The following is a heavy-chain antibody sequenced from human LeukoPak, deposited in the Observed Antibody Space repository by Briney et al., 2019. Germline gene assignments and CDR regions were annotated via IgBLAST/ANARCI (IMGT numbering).Heavy chain of an antibody. Sequence: PGGSLRLSCAASGFTFSSYWMSWVRQAPGKGLEWVANIKQDGSEKYYVDSVRGRFTISRDNAKNSLYLQMNSLRAEDTAVYYCARERVAAAGTTHGYYYYYMDVWGKGTTVTISS. CDR2: IKQDGSEK. J-gene: IGHJ6*03. CDR1: GFTFSSYW. CDR3: ARERVAAAGTTHGYYYYYMDV. D-gene: IGHD6-13*01. V-gene: IGHV3-7*01.